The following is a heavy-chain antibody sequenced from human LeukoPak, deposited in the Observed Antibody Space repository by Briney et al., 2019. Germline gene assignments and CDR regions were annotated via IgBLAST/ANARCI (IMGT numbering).Heavy chain of an antibody. CDR3: ARDGLYCSSTSCVKSLYYFDY. J-gene: IGHJ4*02. CDR2: ISSSSSYI. CDR1: GFTFSSYS. D-gene: IGHD2-2*01. V-gene: IGHV3-21*01. Sequence: GGSLRLSWAASGFTFSSYSMNWVSQASGKGLEWVSSISSSSSYIYYADSVKGRFTISRDNAKNSLYLQMNSLRAEDTAVYYCARDGLYCSSTSCVKSLYYFDYWGQGTLVTVSS.